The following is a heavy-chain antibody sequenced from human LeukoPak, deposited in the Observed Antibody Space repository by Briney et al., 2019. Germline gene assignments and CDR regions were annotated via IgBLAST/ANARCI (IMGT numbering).Heavy chain of an antibody. Sequence: SETLSLTCAVSGGSISSSNWWSWVRQPPGKGLEWIGEIYHSGSTNYNPSLKSRVTISVDKSKNQFSLKLSSVTAADTAVYYCARGDFWSGYYTLDYWGQGTLVTVSS. CDR2: IYHSGST. CDR1: GGSISSSNW. J-gene: IGHJ4*02. D-gene: IGHD3-3*01. V-gene: IGHV4-4*02. CDR3: ARGDFWSGYYTLDY.